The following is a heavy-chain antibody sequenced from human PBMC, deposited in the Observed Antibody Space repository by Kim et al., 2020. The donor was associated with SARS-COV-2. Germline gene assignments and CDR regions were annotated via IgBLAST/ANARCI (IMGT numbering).Heavy chain of an antibody. V-gene: IGHV3-23*01. D-gene: IGHD2-15*01. CDR3: AKGGYCNGENCNHNWFDP. CDR1: GFIFNNYG. CDR2: ITGSGGNT. J-gene: IGHJ5*02. Sequence: GGSLRLSCAASGFIFNNYGMTWVRQAPGKGLEWVSAITGSGGNTYYADSVKGRFTISRDNSKNTLYLQMNSLRVEDTAIYFCAKGGYCNGENCNHNWFDP.